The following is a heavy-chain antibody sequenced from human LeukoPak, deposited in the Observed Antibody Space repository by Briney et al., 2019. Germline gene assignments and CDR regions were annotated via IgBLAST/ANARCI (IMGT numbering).Heavy chain of an antibody. CDR1: GFTFSSYG. Sequence: GGSLRLSCAASGFTFSSYGMHWVRQAPGKGLEWVAVISYDGSNRYYADSVKGRFTISRDNSKNTLYLQMNSLRAEDTAVYYCAKVDTAMAFDYWGQGTLVTVSS. J-gene: IGHJ4*02. D-gene: IGHD5-18*01. CDR2: ISYDGSNR. CDR3: AKVDTAMAFDY. V-gene: IGHV3-30*18.